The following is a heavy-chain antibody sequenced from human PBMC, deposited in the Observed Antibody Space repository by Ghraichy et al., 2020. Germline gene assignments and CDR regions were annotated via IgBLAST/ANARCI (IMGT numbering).Heavy chain of an antibody. CDR2: IYWDDDK. V-gene: IGHV2-5*02. D-gene: IGHD2-15*01. Sequence: SGPTLVKPTQTLTLTCTFSGFSLTTTGVGVGWIRQPPGKALEWLAVIYWDDDKRYSPSPSLNNRLTITKDTSKNQVVLTMTNMGPVDTGTYYCAHRRIRDPQKGPFDYWGQGTLVTVSS. CDR1: GFSLTTTGVG. J-gene: IGHJ4*02. CDR3: AHRRIRDPQKGPFDY.